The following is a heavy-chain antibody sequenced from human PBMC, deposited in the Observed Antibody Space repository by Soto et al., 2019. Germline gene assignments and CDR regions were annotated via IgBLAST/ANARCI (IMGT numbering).Heavy chain of an antibody. J-gene: IGHJ5*02. CDR3: ARGQPFADWFDP. CDR2: IYRSGST. D-gene: IGHD2-2*01. Sequence: QVHLQESGPGLVKPSETLSLTCTVAGVAISTYYWTWIRRPAGKGLEWIGRIYRSGSTKYNPSLQSRVTMSLDTAYNQFSLRLTSVTAADTAVYYCARGQPFADWFDPWGQGTLVTVSS. V-gene: IGHV4-4*07. CDR1: GVAISTYY.